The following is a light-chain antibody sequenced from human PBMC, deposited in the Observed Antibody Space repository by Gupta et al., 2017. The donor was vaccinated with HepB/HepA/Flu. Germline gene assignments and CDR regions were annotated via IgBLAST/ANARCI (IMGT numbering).Light chain of an antibody. CDR1: KLGDKY. Sequence: SYELTQPPSVSVSPGQTATITCSGDKLGDKYACWYQQKPGQSPVLVIYQDTKRPSGIPERFSGSNSGNTATLTIGGTQAMDEADYFCQVWDSSAVVFGGGTKVTVL. CDR2: QDT. CDR3: QVWDSSAVV. V-gene: IGLV3-1*01. J-gene: IGLJ2*01.